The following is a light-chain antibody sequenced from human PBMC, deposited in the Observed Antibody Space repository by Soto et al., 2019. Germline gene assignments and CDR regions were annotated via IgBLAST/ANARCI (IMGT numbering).Light chain of an antibody. CDR1: QGISSN. CDR3: QQFNSYPIT. Sequence: DIQLTQSPSFLSASVGDRVTITCRASQGISSNLAWYQQKPGKAPKLLIYAASTLQSGVPSRFIGSGSGTEFTLTISSLQPEDFATYYCQQFNSYPITFGQGTRLEIK. CDR2: AAS. V-gene: IGKV1-9*01. J-gene: IGKJ5*01.